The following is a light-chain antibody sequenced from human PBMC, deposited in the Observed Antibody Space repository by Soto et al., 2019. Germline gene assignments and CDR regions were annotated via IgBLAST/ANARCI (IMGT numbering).Light chain of an antibody. Sequence: ETVMAQSPATLSVSPGETATLSCRASQSVSSKLAWYQQKPGQAPRLLIHSASTRATGIPARFSGSGSGTEFTLTISSLQSEDSAVYYCQQYNNWPPITFGQGTRLE. CDR2: SAS. V-gene: IGKV3-15*01. J-gene: IGKJ5*01. CDR1: QSVSSK. CDR3: QQYNNWPPIT.